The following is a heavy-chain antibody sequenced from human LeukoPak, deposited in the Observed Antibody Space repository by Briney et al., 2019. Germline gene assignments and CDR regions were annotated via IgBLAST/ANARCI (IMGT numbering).Heavy chain of an antibody. CDR1: GGSISSYY. CDR3: ARHRAIAGPFDL. J-gene: IGHJ4*02. V-gene: IGHV4-59*08. Sequence: SETLALTCTVSGGSISSYYWSWFRLPPGKGLEWIGQISYSGLTKFHPALKSRVIISVDTSKNQISVNLRSVTAADTAFYYCARHRAIAGPFDLWGQGTLDTVSS. CDR2: ISYSGLT. D-gene: IGHD6-19*01.